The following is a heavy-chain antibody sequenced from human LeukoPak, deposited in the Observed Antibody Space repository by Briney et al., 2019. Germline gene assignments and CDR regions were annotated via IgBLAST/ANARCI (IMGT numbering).Heavy chain of an antibody. V-gene: IGHV4-59*03. D-gene: IGHD6-19*01. J-gene: IGHJ3*02. CDR1: GGAISGSY. Sequence: SETLSLTCTVSGGAISGSYWSWIRQSPGKGLEWIGYIYYNGNTDYNPSLRSRLTMSVDTSKNQFSLKLTSVTAADTALYYCAKGGWSLDIWGQGTMVTVSS. CDR2: IYYNGNT. CDR3: AKGGWSLDI.